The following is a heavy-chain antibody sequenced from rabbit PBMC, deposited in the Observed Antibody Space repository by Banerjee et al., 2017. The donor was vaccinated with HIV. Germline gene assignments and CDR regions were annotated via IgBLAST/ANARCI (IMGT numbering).Heavy chain of an antibody. V-gene: IGHV1S7*01. Sequence: HLVESGGGLVTLGGSLKLTCKASGIDFSRSFWISWVRQTPGKGLEWIGCIYPTYGATDYANWVNGRFTISLDNAQNTVFLQLTSLTAADTGTYFCARASHAGYAGYGYAYFNLWGQGTLVTVS. CDR2: IYPTYGAT. D-gene: IGHD6-1*01. CDR3: ARASHAGYAGYGYAYFNL. CDR1: GIDFSRSFW. J-gene: IGHJ4*01.